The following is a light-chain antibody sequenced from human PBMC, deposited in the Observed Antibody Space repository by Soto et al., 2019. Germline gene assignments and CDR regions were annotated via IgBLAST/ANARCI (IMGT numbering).Light chain of an antibody. Sequence: QSALTQPASVSGSPGQSITISCTGTSSDVGGYNYVSWYQQHPGKAPKLMIYDVSNRPSGVSNRFSGSKYGNTASLTISGLQAEDEADYYCSSYTSSSSYVFGTGNKVTVL. CDR1: SSDVGGYNY. CDR2: DVS. CDR3: SSYTSSSSYV. J-gene: IGLJ1*01. V-gene: IGLV2-14*01.